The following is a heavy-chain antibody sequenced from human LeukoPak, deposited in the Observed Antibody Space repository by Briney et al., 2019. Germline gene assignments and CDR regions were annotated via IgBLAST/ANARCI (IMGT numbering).Heavy chain of an antibody. CDR1: GFTFSTYW. J-gene: IGHJ4*02. CDR3: ARDSLAAAGDFDY. Sequence: SGGSLRLSCAASGFTFSTYWMHWVRQTPGKGLVWVSRINSDGSGTLYADSVKGRFTVSRDNAKNTLYLQMNSLRAEDTGVYYCARDSLAAAGDFDYWGQGTLLTVSP. V-gene: IGHV3-74*01. CDR2: INSDGSGT. D-gene: IGHD6-25*01.